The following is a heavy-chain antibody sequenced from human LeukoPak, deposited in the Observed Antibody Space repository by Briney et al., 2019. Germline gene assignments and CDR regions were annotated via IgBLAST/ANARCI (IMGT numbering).Heavy chain of an antibody. Sequence: SGTLSLTCGVSGGSIDITNYWSWVRQAPGRGLEWIGEISHDGTTNYNSSLRSRVAMSFDRANNQFSLSLTSVTAADTAVYYCAGVGAIYFDYWGQGTLVTASS. D-gene: IGHD1-26*01. J-gene: IGHJ4*02. V-gene: IGHV4-4*02. CDR3: AGVGAIYFDY. CDR1: GGSIDITNY. CDR2: ISHDGTT.